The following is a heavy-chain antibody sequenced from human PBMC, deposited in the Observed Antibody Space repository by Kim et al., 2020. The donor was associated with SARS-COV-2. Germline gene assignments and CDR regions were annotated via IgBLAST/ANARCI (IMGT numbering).Heavy chain of an antibody. CDR3: ARDAGGITIVRGSYGMDV. D-gene: IGHD3-10*01. Sequence: KSRVTISIDTSKNHFSLKLSSVSAADTAVYYCARDAGGITIVRGSYGMDVWGQGTTVTVSS. V-gene: IGHV4-59*01. J-gene: IGHJ6*02.